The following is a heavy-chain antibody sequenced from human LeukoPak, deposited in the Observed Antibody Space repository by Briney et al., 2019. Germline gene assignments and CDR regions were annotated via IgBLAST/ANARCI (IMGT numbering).Heavy chain of an antibody. D-gene: IGHD6-19*01. Sequence: GGSLRLSCAASGFTFSSYSMNWVRQAPGKGLEWVSYISSTNYYTYYADSVKGRFTISRDNAKNSLYLEMNSLRAEDTAVYYCARGRSGWYEDFWGQGTLVTVSS. V-gene: IGHV3-21*06. CDR1: GFTFSSYS. CDR2: ISSTNYYT. J-gene: IGHJ4*02. CDR3: ARGRSGWYEDF.